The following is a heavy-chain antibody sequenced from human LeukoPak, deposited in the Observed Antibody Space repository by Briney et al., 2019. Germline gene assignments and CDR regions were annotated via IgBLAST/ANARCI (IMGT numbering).Heavy chain of an antibody. D-gene: IGHD6-19*01. J-gene: IGHJ4*02. CDR2: ISGSGGST. V-gene: IGHV3-23*01. CDR3: AKDRSDAGYSSGWYS. CDR1: GFTFSSYA. Sequence: GGSLRLSCAASGFTFSSYAMSWVRQAPGKGLEWVSAISGSGGSTYYADSVKGRFTISRDNSKNTLYLQMNSLRAEDTAVYYCAKDRSDAGYSSGWYSWGQGTLVTVSS.